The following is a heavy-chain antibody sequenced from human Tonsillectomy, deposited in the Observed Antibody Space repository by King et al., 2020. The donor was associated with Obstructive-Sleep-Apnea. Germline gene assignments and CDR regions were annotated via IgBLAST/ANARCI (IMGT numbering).Heavy chain of an antibody. J-gene: IGHJ4*02. CDR2: ISYDGSNK. CDR1: GFTFSTYV. V-gene: IGHV3-30*04. CDR3: AGNYDFWSGYYQLPCY. Sequence: VQLVESGGGVVQPGRSLRLSCAASGFTFSTYVMHWVRQAPGKGLEWVAVISYDGSNKYYADSVKGRFTISRDNSKNTLSLQLNSLRAEDTAVYYCAGNYDFWSGYYQLPCYWGQGTLVTVSS. D-gene: IGHD3-3*01.